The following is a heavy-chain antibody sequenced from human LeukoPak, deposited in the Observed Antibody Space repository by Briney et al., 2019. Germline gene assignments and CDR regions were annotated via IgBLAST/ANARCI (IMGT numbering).Heavy chain of an antibody. V-gene: IGHV3-7*01. J-gene: IGHJ6*02. Sequence: GGSLRLSCAASGFTFSSYWMSWVRQAPGKGLEGVANIKQDGSEKYYVDSVKGRFTISRDNAKNSLYPQMNSLRAEDTAVYYCARDGAAAFYGMDVWGQGTTVTVSS. CDR3: ARDGAAAFYGMDV. CDR1: GFTFSSYW. D-gene: IGHD2-2*01. CDR2: IKQDGSEK.